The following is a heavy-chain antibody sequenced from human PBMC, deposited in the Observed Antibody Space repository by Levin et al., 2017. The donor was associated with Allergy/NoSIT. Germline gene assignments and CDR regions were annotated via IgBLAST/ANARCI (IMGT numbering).Heavy chain of an antibody. D-gene: IGHD3-9*01. J-gene: IGHJ5*02. V-gene: IGHV4-59*01. CDR3: ARVGRYFNFDP. CDR1: GGSISSYY. CDR2: IYYSGST. Sequence: PSETLSLTCTVSGGSISSYYWSWIRQPPGKGLEWIGYIYYSGSTNYNPSLKSRVTISVDTSKNQFSLKLSSVTAADTAVYYCARVGRYFNFDPWGQGTLVTVSS.